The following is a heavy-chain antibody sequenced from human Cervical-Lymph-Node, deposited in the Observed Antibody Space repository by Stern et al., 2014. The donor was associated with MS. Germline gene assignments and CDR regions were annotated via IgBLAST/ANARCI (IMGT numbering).Heavy chain of an antibody. CDR1: GFTFSSYS. CDR2: ISSSSSYI. CDR3: ARDDHYYDSSGYV. D-gene: IGHD3-22*01. V-gene: IGHV3-21*01. J-gene: IGHJ4*02. Sequence: VQLVESGGGLVKPGGSLRLSCAASGFTFSSYSMNWVRQAPGKGLEWGSSISSSSSYIYYADSVKGRFTISRDNAKNSLYLQMNSLRAEDTAVYYCARDDHYYDSSGYVWGQGTLVTVSS.